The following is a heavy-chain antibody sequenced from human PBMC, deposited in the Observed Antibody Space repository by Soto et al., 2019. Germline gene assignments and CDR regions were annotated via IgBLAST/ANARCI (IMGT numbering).Heavy chain of an antibody. CDR2: IYYSGST. D-gene: IGHD3-16*01. CDR3: ARRWGTTFDY. CDR1: GGSISSYY. Sequence: QVQLQESGPGLVKPSETLSLTCTVSGGSISSYYWSWIRQPSGKGLEWIGYIYYSGSTNYNSSLKSRVTISVDTSKNQFSLKLSSVTAADTAVYYCARRWGTTFDYWGQGTLVTVSS. J-gene: IGHJ4*02. V-gene: IGHV4-59*08.